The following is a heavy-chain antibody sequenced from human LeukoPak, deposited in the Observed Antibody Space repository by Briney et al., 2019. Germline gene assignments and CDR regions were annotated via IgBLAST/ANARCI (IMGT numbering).Heavy chain of an antibody. D-gene: IGHD3-16*01. J-gene: IGHJ4*02. CDR2: INPNSGAT. V-gene: IGHV1-2*02. CDR1: GYTXTDYY. Sequence: ASVKVSCKASGYTXTDYYIHGVRQAPGQGLEWMAWINPNSGATNYAQNLQGRVTVTRDTSISTAFMELTRLTSDDTAVYYCARVVSGGVIWAYWGQGTLVTVSS. CDR3: ARVVSGGVIWAY.